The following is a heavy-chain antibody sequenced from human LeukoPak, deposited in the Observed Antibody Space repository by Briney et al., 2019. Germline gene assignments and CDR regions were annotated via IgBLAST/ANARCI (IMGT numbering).Heavy chain of an antibody. CDR2: IYPGDSDT. CDR1: GYRFTNYW. D-gene: IGHD2-2*02. J-gene: IGHJ3*01. V-gene: IGHV5-51*01. CDR3: AGHSFDTVDAFDV. Sequence: GESSKISCKGSGYRFTNYWISWVRQMPGKGLEWMGIIYPGDSDTRYSPSFQGQVTISADKSSSTAYLQWRSLKASDTAMYYCAGHSFDTVDAFDVWGQGTIVIVS.